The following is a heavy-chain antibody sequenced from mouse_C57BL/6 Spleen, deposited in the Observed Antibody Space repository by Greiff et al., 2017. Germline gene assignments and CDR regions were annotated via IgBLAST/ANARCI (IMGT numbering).Heavy chain of an antibody. J-gene: IGHJ2*01. CDR2: ISSGGSYT. V-gene: IGHV5-6*02. CDR3: ARHASTGDYFDY. Sequence: EVMLVESGGDLVKPGGSLKLSCAASGFTFSSYGMSWVRQTPDKRLEWVATISSGGSYTYYPDSVKGRFTISRDNAKNTLYLQMSSLKSEDTAMYYCARHASTGDYFDYWGQGTTLTVSS. D-gene: IGHD4-1*01. CDR1: GFTFSSYG.